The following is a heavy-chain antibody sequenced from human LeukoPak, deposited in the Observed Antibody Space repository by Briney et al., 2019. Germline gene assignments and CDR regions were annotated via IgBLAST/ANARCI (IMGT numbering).Heavy chain of an antibody. Sequence: SVKVSCKASGGTFSSYAISWVRQAPGQGLEWMGGIIPIFGTANYAQKFQGRVTITADESTSTAYMELSSLRSEDTAVYCCARDFVVVPAAGGDYYYGMDVWGKGTTVTVSS. CDR3: ARDFVVVPAAGGDYYYGMDV. J-gene: IGHJ6*04. D-gene: IGHD2-2*01. V-gene: IGHV1-69*13. CDR1: GGTFSSYA. CDR2: IIPIFGTA.